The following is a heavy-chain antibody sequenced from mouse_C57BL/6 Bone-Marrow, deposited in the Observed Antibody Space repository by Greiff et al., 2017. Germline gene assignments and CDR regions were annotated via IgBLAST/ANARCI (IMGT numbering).Heavy chain of an antibody. Sequence: VHLVESGAELARPGASVKLSCKASGYTFTSYGISWVKQRTGQGLEWIGEIYPRSGNTYYNEKFKGKATLTADKSSSTAYMELRSLTSEDSAVYFCARYRVGPYYFDYWGQGTTLTVSS. V-gene: IGHV1-81*01. CDR1: GYTFTSYG. D-gene: IGHD1-1*01. CDR2: IYPRSGNT. J-gene: IGHJ2*01. CDR3: ARYRVGPYYFDY.